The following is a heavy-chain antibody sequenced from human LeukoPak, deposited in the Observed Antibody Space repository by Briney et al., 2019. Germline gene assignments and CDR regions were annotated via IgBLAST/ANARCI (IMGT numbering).Heavy chain of an antibody. CDR1: GFTFTESG. D-gene: IGHD1-14*01. V-gene: IGHV3-30*02. Sequence: GGSLRLSCAASGFTFTESGMHRVRQAPGRGLEWLAFIQFHGSDIFYADSVEGRFTISRDNSRNTLYLQMNSLRAEDTAVYYCAKDRRGPADYWGQGTLVTVSS. J-gene: IGHJ4*02. CDR3: AKDRRGPADY. CDR2: IQFHGSDI.